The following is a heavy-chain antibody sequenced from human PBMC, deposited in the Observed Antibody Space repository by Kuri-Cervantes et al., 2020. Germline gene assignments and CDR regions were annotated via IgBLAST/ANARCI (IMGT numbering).Heavy chain of an antibody. CDR1: GFTFSSYA. D-gene: IGHD7-27*01. J-gene: IGHJ4*02. Sequence: GESLKISCAASGFTFSSYAMSWVRQAPGKGLEWVSTIGNNIYYADSVKGRFTISRDNAKNSLYLQMNSLRAEDTAVYYCARMNNWGSRVLDYWGQGTLVTVSS. CDR2: IGNNI. CDR3: ARMNNWGSRVLDY. V-gene: IGHV3-21*01.